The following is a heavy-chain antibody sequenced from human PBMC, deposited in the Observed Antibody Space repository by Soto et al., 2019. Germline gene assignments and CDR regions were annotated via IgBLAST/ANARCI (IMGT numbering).Heavy chain of an antibody. CDR3: IRDPPYCTNGVCYSHAFDI. V-gene: IGHV3-49*03. CDR2: IRSKAYGGTT. Sequence: GGSLRLPCTASGFTFGDYAMSWFRQAPGKRLEWVGFIRSKAYGGTTEYDASVKGRFTISRDDSKSIAYLQMNSLKTEDTAVYYCIRDPPYCTNGVCYSHAFDIWGQGTMVTVSS. J-gene: IGHJ3*02. CDR1: GFTFGDYA. D-gene: IGHD2-8*01.